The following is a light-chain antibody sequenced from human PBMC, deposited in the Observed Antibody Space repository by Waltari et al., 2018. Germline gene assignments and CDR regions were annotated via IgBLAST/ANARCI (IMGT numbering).Light chain of an antibody. CDR1: ALSRKY. J-gene: IGLJ2*01. CDR2: EDS. V-gene: IGLV3-10*01. Sequence: SHELTQPPSVSVSPGQTDRITCSGDALSRKYAYWYQQKSGQAPVLVIYEDSKRPSGIPERFSGSGSGTMATLTISGAQVDDEADYYCYSSDNSGFYKLFGGGTKLTVL. CDR3: YSSDNSGFYKL.